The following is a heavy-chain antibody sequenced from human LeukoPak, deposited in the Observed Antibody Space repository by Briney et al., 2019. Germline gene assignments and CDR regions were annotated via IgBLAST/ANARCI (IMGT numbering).Heavy chain of an antibody. CDR1: GYTFTGYY. Sequence: ASVKVSCKASGYTFTGYYMHWVRQAPGQGLEWMGWINPNSGGTNYAQKFQGRVTMTRDTSISTAYMELSRLRSDDTAVYYCARELYGSGSYYNLDYWGQGTLVTVSS. D-gene: IGHD3-10*01. CDR2: INPNSGGT. J-gene: IGHJ4*02. CDR3: ARELYGSGSYYNLDY. V-gene: IGHV1-2*02.